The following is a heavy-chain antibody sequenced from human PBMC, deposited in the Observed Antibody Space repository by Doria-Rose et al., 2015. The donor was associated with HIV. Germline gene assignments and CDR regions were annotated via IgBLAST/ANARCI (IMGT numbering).Heavy chain of an antibody. D-gene: IGHD6-13*01. CDR1: GVSLSSPGMG. Sequence: QVTLKESGPVLVKPTETLTLTCTVSGVSLSSPGMGVSWIRQPPGKALEWLANIFSGDERSYTTSLKSRLTISRGTSKSQVVLTMTDMDPVDTATYYCARIKSSGWYHKYYFDFWGQGTLVIVSA. CDR3: ARIKSSGWYHKYYFDF. CDR2: IFSGDER. V-gene: IGHV2-26*01. J-gene: IGHJ4*02.